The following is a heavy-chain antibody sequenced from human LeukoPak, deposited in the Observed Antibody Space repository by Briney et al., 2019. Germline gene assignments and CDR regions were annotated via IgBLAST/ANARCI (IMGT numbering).Heavy chain of an antibody. CDR1: GGSISSGGYY. J-gene: IGHJ5*02. Sequence: SETLSLTCTVSGGSISSGGYYWSWIRQPPGKGLEWIGYMYQSGSTYCNPSLKSRVTISVDTSKNQFSLKLSSVTAADTAVYYCARGVLRYFDWFGFDPWGQGTLVTVSS. CDR2: MYQSGST. CDR3: ARGVLRYFDWFGFDP. D-gene: IGHD3-9*01. V-gene: IGHV4-30-2*01.